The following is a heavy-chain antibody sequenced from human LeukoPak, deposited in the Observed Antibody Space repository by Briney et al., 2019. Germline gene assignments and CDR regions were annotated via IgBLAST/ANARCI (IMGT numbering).Heavy chain of an antibody. J-gene: IGHJ4*02. Sequence: PSETLSLTCIVSGGSISSYYWSWIRQPPGKGLEWIGYIYNSGSTYYNPSLKSRVTISVDTSKNQFSLKLSSVTAADTAVYYCARAGDYGDRDYFDYWGQGTLVTVSS. CDR3: ARAGDYGDRDYFDY. CDR2: IYNSGST. D-gene: IGHD4-17*01. V-gene: IGHV4-59*12. CDR1: GGSISSYY.